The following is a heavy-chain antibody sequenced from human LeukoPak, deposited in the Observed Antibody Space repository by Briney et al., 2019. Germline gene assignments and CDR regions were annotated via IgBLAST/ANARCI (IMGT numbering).Heavy chain of an antibody. J-gene: IGHJ4*02. D-gene: IGHD3-16*01. CDR1: GGSISGYY. CDR2: IYYSGRT. V-gene: IGHV4-59*01. Sequence: SETLSLTCAIYGGSISGYYWGWIRQPPGEGLEWIGFIYYSGRTNYNPSLKSRVTISVDTSNNQFSLKVSSVTAADTAVYYCARYLNWGLDYWGQGSLVTVSS. CDR3: ARYLNWGLDY.